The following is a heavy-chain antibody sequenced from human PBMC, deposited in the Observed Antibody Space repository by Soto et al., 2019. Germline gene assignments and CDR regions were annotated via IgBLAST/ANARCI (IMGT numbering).Heavy chain of an antibody. D-gene: IGHD6-13*01. CDR1: GDSVSSNSAA. Sequence: SQTLSLTCVISGDSVSSNSAAWNWIRQSPSRDLEWLGRTYYRSKWYNDYAVSVKSRITINPDTSKNQFSPQLNSVTPEDTAVFFCVRGLGGRIAAAATGICFDPWGQGILVTVSS. CDR3: VRGLGGRIAAAATGICFDP. J-gene: IGHJ5*02. V-gene: IGHV6-1*01. CDR2: TYYRSKWYN.